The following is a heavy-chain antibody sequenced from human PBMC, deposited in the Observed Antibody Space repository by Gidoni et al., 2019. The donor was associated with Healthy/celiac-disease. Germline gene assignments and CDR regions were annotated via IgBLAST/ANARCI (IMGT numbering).Heavy chain of an antibody. D-gene: IGHD2-15*01. CDR1: GFTLSSYA. Sequence: EVQLLESGGGLVQPGGSLRLSWAASGFTLSSYAMSWVRQAPGKGLVWVSAISGSGGSTYYADSVKGRFTISRDNSKNTLYLQMNSLRAEDTAVYYCAKEVDIVVVVAATRDYWGQGTLVTVSS. V-gene: IGHV3-23*01. CDR2: ISGSGGST. CDR3: AKEVDIVVVVAATRDY. J-gene: IGHJ4*02.